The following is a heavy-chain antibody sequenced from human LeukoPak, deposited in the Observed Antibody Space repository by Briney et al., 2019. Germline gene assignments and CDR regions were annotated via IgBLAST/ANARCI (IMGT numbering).Heavy chain of an antibody. V-gene: IGHV1-18*01. CDR1: GYTFTSYG. CDR3: ARDRPESYYDFWSGYYTMGGYSYGSFPFDY. J-gene: IGHJ4*02. Sequence: ASVKVSCKASGYTFTSYGISWVRQAPGQGLEWMGWISAYNGNTNYAQKLQGRVTMTTDTSTSTAYMELRSLRSDDTAVYYCARDRPESYYDFWSGYYTMGGYSYGSFPFDYWGQGTLVTVSS. CDR2: ISAYNGNT. D-gene: IGHD3-3*01.